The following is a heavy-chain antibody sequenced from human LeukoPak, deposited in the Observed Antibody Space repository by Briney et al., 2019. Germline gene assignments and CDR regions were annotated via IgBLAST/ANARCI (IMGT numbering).Heavy chain of an antibody. CDR2: IYYSGST. D-gene: IGHD3/OR15-3a*01. J-gene: IGHJ3*02. V-gene: IGHV4-61*01. CDR1: GGSVSSGSYY. Sequence: SETLSLTCTVSGGSVSSGSYYWSWIRQPPGKGLKWIGYIYYSGSTNYNPSLKSRVTISVDTSKNQFSLKLSSVTAADTAVYYCARDGRRAFDIWGQGTMVTVSS. CDR3: ARDGRRAFDI.